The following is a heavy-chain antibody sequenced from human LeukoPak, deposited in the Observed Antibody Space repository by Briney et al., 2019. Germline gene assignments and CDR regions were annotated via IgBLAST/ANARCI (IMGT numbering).Heavy chain of an antibody. CDR3: AKEEGRYYDSSGYTYYFDY. CDR2: ISGSGGST. D-gene: IGHD3-22*01. V-gene: IGHV3-23*01. CDR1: GFTFSSYA. J-gene: IGHJ4*02. Sequence: PGGSLRLSCAASGFTFSSYAMSWVRQAPGKGLEWVSAISGSGGSTYYADSVKGRFTISRDNSKNTLYLQMNSLRAEDTAVYYCAKEEGRYYDSSGYTYYFDYWGQGTLVTVSS.